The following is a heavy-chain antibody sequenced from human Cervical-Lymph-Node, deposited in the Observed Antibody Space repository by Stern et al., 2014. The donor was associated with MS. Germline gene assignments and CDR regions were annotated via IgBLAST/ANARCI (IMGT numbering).Heavy chain of an antibody. V-gene: IGHV3-33*01. D-gene: IGHD2-2*01. J-gene: IGHJ4*02. Sequence: VQLVESGGGVVQPGGSLRLSCTASGFTFGTYGMHWVRQAPGKGLEWVAVIWHDGSNQYYADSVKGRFTISRDNSKNTLYLQLNTLRAEDTAVYYCARDNDIVVLPAALDYWGQGTLVTVSS. CDR2: IWHDGSNQ. CDR1: GFTFGTYG. CDR3: ARDNDIVVLPAALDY.